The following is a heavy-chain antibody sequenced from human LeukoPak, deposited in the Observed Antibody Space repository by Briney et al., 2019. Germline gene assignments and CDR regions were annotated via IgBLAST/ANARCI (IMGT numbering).Heavy chain of an antibody. V-gene: IGHV3-21*01. CDR1: GFTFSNAW. Sequence: ESLRLSCAASGFTFSNAWMSWVRQAPGKGLEWVSSISSSSSYIYYADSVKGRFTISRDNAKNSLYLQMNSLRAEDTAVYYCARDIYYDSSGYYSFDYWGQGTLVTVSS. J-gene: IGHJ4*02. CDR2: ISSSSSYI. CDR3: ARDIYYDSSGYYSFDY. D-gene: IGHD3-22*01.